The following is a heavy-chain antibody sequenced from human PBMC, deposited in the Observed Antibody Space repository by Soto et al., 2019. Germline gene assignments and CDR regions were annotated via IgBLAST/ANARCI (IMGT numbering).Heavy chain of an antibody. CDR3: ARDPAP. V-gene: IGHV4-31*03. Sequence: QVQLHESGPGLVKPSQTLSLPCTISGGSISMGGYYWSWIRQNPGKGLKWIVYTYNRVSNYYNPSLKSRVTISVDTSKNEFSLKLTSVTAADTAVYYCARDPAPWVQGTLVTVSS. CDR2: TYNRVSN. J-gene: IGHJ4*02. CDR1: GGSISMGGYY.